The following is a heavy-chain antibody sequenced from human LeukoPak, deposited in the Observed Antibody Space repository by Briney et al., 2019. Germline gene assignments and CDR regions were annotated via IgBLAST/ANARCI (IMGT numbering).Heavy chain of an antibody. CDR2: ISSSGSTI. CDR3: AKELVAVAGDRGVDY. V-gene: IGHV3-48*03. J-gene: IGHJ4*02. D-gene: IGHD6-19*01. Sequence: PGGSLRLSCAASGFTFSSYEMNWVRQAPGKGLEWVSYISSSGSTIYYADSVKGRFTISRDNSKNTLYLQMNSLRAEDTAVYYCAKELVAVAGDRGVDYWGQGTLVTVSS. CDR1: GFTFSSYE.